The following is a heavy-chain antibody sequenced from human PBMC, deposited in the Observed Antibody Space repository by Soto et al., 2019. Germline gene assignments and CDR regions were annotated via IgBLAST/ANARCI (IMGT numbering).Heavy chain of an antibody. V-gene: IGHV3-11*01. CDR2: ISSTGGTI. CDR1: GFTFSDDY. CDR3: AREHDGSGYPDY. Sequence: QVQLVESGGGLVKPGGSLRLSCAASGFTFSDDYMSCIRQAPGKGLEWVSYISSTGGTIYYADSVKGRFTISRDNAKNSLYLQMNSLRAEDTAVYFCAREHDGSGYPDYWGQGTLVTVSS. D-gene: IGHD3-22*01. J-gene: IGHJ4*02.